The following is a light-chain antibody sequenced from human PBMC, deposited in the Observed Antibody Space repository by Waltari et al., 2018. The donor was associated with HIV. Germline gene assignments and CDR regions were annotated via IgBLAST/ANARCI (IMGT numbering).Light chain of an antibody. V-gene: IGLV2-8*01. J-gene: IGLJ2*01. CDR1: SRDIGGYNY. Sequence: QSALTQPPSASGSPGQSVTISCTGTSRDIGGYNYVSWYQQHPGRAPTLIIYEVNKRPSGVPNRFFGSKSGNTASLTVSGLQTEVEADYYCSSYAGVNSFVLFGGGTKLTVL. CDR2: EVN. CDR3: SSYAGVNSFVL.